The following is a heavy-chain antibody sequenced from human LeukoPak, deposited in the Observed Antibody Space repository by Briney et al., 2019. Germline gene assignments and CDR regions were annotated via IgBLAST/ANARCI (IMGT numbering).Heavy chain of an antibody. CDR2: FDPEDGET. J-gene: IGHJ4*02. CDR1: GYTLTELS. V-gene: IGHV1-24*01. CDR3: AREFFYYGSGSSPPHFDY. D-gene: IGHD3-10*01. Sequence: ASVKVSCKVSGYTLTELSMHWVRQAPGKGLEWMGGFDPEDGETFYAQKFQGRVTMTEDTSTDTAYMELSSLRSEDTAVYYCAREFFYYGSGSSPPHFDYWGQGTLVTVSS.